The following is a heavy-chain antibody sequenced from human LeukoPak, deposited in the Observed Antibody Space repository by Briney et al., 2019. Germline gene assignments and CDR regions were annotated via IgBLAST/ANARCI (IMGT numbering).Heavy chain of an antibody. J-gene: IGHJ4*02. CDR2: IYYSGRT. Sequence: SETLSLTCTVSGGSISSSSYYWGWIRQPPGKGLEWIGSIYYSGRTYYNPSLKSRVTISVDTSKNQFSLKLSSVTAADTAVYYCARHVSHYDFWLDYWGQGTLVTVSS. CDR1: GGSISSSSYY. CDR3: ARHVSHYDFWLDY. V-gene: IGHV4-39*01. D-gene: IGHD3-3*01.